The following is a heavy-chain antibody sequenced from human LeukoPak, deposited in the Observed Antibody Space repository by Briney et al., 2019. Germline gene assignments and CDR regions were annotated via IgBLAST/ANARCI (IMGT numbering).Heavy chain of an antibody. Sequence: GASVKVSCKASGGTFSSYAISWVRQAPGQVLEWMGGIIPIFGTANYAQKFQGRVTLTADESTSTAYMELSSLRSEDTAVYYCARHREVGQTKYNWNPSPHFWFDPWGQGTLVTVSS. CDR3: ARHREVGQTKYNWNPSPHFWFDP. CDR2: IIPIFGTA. J-gene: IGHJ5*02. V-gene: IGHV1-69*13. D-gene: IGHD1-20*01. CDR1: GGTFSSYA.